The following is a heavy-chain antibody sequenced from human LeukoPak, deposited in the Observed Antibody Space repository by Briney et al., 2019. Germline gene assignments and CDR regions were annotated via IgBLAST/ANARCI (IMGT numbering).Heavy chain of an antibody. J-gene: IGHJ6*03. Sequence: ASAKVSCKASGYTFTSYGISWVRQAPRRGLEWMGWISAYNGNTNYAQKLPGRVTMTTDTSTSTAYMELRSLRSDDTAVYYCARVVGVRGVISYYYYMDVWGKGTTVTVSS. D-gene: IGHD3-10*01. V-gene: IGHV1-18*01. CDR1: GYTFTSYG. CDR3: ARVVGVRGVISYYYYMDV. CDR2: ISAYNGNT.